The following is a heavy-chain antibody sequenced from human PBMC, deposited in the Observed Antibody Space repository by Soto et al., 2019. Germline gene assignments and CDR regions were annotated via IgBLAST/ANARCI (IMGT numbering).Heavy chain of an antibody. CDR1: GFTFSNAW. CDR2: IKSKTDGGTT. J-gene: IGHJ4*02. Sequence: EVQLVESGGGLVKPGGSLRLSCAASGFTFSNAWMSWVRQAPGKGLEWVGRIKSKTDGGTTDYAAPVKGRFTISRDDSKNTLYLQRNSLKTEDTAVYYCTTDRHYDILTGYYKHFDYWGQGTLVTVSS. V-gene: IGHV3-15*01. CDR3: TTDRHYDILTGYYKHFDY. D-gene: IGHD3-9*01.